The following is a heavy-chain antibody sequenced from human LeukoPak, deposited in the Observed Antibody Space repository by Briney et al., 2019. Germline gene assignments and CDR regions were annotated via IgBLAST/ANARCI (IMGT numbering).Heavy chain of an antibody. CDR3: ARDGKSGNFDY. J-gene: IGHJ4*02. CDR2: ISSSAGTI. V-gene: IGHV3-48*03. Sequence: GGSLRLSCAASRFSFISYEMNWVRQAPGKGLEWVSYISSSAGTIYYADSVKGRFTISRDNAKNSLYLQMNSLRAEDTAVYYCARDGKSGNFDYWGQGTLVTVSS. D-gene: IGHD3-10*01. CDR1: RFSFISYE.